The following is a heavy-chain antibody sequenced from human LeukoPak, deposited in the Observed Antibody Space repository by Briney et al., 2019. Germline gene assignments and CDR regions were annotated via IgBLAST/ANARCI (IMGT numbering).Heavy chain of an antibody. V-gene: IGHV3-66*01. CDR1: GFTVGSNT. J-gene: IGHJ4*02. D-gene: IGHD3-22*01. CDR2: IYSGGST. Sequence: GGSLRLSCAASGFTVGSNTMSWVRQAPGKGLEWVSIIYSGGSTSYADSVKGRFTISRDNSKNTLYLQMNSLRTEDTAVYYCARGGSYFDFSGYYFYWGQGTLVTVSS. CDR3: ARGGSYFDFSGYYFY.